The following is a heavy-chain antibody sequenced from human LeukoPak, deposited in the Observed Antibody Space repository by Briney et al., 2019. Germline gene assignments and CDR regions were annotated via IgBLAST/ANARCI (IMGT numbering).Heavy chain of an antibody. J-gene: IGHJ4*02. Sequence: SGGSLRLSCAASGFTFSSYAMSWVRQAPGKGLEWVSAISGSGSTYYADSVKGRFTISRDNSKNTLYLQMNSLRAEDTAVYYCSLYGGYVGVNYWGQGTLVTVSS. CDR2: ISGSGST. D-gene: IGHD4-17*01. CDR1: GFTFSSYA. V-gene: IGHV3-23*01. CDR3: SLYGGYVGVNY.